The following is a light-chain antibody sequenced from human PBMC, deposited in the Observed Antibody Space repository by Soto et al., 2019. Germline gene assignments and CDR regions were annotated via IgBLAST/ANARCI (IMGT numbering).Light chain of an antibody. Sequence: EILMTQSPATLSVSPGERATLSCRASQTVSPNVAWYQQRPGQPPRLLIYGASTRATGVPGRFSGSGSGTEFTLTISSLESEDFAVYYCQQYYSWPSFGQGTRLEI. V-gene: IGKV3-15*01. CDR3: QQYYSWPS. CDR2: GAS. J-gene: IGKJ5*01. CDR1: QTVSPN.